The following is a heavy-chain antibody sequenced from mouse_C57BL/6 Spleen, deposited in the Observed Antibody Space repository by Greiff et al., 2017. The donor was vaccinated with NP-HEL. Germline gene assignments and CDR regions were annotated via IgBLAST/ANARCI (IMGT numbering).Heavy chain of an antibody. CDR2: IYPGDGDT. CDR3: ARLDDYDGSLYWYFDV. V-gene: IGHV1-82*01. D-gene: IGHD2-4*01. CDR1: GYAFSNSW. Sequence: QVQLQQSGPELVKPGASVKISCKASGYAFSNSWMNWVKQRPGKGLEWIGRIYPGDGDTNYNGKFKGKATLTADKSSSTAYMQLSSLTSEDSAVYFCARLDDYDGSLYWYFDVWGTGTTVTVSS. J-gene: IGHJ1*03.